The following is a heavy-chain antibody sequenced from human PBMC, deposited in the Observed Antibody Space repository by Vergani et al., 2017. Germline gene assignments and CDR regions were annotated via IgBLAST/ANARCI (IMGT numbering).Heavy chain of an antibody. CDR3: ARIGVAGLYYYYYGMDV. CDR1: GFTFSDYY. V-gene: IGHV3-11*05. CDR2: ISSSSSYT. J-gene: IGHJ6*02. D-gene: IGHD2-15*01. Sequence: QVQLVESGGGLVKPGGSLRLSCAASGFTFSDYYMSWIRQAPGKGLEWVSYISSSSSYTNYADSVKGRFTISRDNAKNSLYLQMNSLRAEDTAVYYCARIGVAGLYYYYYGMDVWGQGTTVTVSS.